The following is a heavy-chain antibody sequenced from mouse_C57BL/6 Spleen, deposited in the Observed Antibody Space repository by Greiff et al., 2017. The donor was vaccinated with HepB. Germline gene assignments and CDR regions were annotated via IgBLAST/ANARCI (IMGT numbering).Heavy chain of an antibody. Sequence: EVQGVESGGGLVKPGGSLKLSCAASGFTFSSYAMSWVRQTPEKRLEWVATISDGGSYTYYPDNVKGRFPISRDNAKNNRYLQMSHLKSEDTAMYYGARGGTYYAMDCWGQGASVTVSS. CDR2: ISDGGSYT. J-gene: IGHJ4*01. D-gene: IGHD3-3*01. CDR1: GFTFSSYA. CDR3: ARGGTYYAMDC. V-gene: IGHV5-4*01.